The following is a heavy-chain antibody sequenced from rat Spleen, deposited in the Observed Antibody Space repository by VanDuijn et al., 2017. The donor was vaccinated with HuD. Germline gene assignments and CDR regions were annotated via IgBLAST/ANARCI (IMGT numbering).Heavy chain of an antibody. CDR3: TRVDTTGIPFDY. Sequence: QVQLKESGPGLVQPSQTLSLTCTVSGFSLMDYSVHWVRQPPGKGLEWMGRMKYDGDTYYNSALKSRLSISRDTSKSQVFLKMNSLQTEDTAIYYCTRVDTTGIPFDYWGQGVMVTVSS. D-gene: IGHD1-7*01. CDR2: MKYDGDT. J-gene: IGHJ2*01. V-gene: IGHV2S30*01. CDR1: GFSLMDYS.